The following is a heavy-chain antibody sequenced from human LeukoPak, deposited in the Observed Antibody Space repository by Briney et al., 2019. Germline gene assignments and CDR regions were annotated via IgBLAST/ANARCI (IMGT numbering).Heavy chain of an antibody. D-gene: IGHD6-19*01. CDR3: ARDGDSSGWDNWFDP. J-gene: IGHJ5*02. CDR1: GFTFSSSG. Sequence: PGRSLRLSCAASGFTFSSSGMHWVRQAPGKGLEWVAVISYDGSNKYYADSVKGRSTISRDNSKNTLYLQMNSLRAEDTAVYYCARDGDSSGWDNWFDPWGQGTLVTVSS. CDR2: ISYDGSNK. V-gene: IGHV3-30*19.